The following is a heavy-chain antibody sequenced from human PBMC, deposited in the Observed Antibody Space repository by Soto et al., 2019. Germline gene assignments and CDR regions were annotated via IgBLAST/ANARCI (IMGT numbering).Heavy chain of an antibody. V-gene: IGHV1-2*04. Sequence: ASVKVSCKASVYTFTGYYMDWVRQAPGQGLEWMGWINPNSGGTNYAQKFQGWVTMTRDTSISTAYMELSRLRSDDTAVYYCARTAAYPSYYYGMDVWGQGTTVTVSS. CDR1: VYTFTGYY. CDR3: ARTAAYPSYYYGMDV. CDR2: INPNSGGT. D-gene: IGHD2-15*01. J-gene: IGHJ6*02.